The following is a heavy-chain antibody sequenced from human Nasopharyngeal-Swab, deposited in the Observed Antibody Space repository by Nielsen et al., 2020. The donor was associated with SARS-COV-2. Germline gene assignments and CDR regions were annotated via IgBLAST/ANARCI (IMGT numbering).Heavy chain of an antibody. CDR1: GFPFSHYG. CDR2: ISDDGNNK. Sequence: GASLQISCAVSGFPFSHYGMNWVRQAPGKGLEWVAVISDDGNNKYYADSVKGRFTISRDNSKNTLYLQMNSLSAEDTAVYYCAKGYGRPAPSTYFDNWGQGTLVTVSS. J-gene: IGHJ4*02. V-gene: IGHV3-30*18. D-gene: IGHD2-8*01. CDR3: AKGYGRPAPSTYFDN.